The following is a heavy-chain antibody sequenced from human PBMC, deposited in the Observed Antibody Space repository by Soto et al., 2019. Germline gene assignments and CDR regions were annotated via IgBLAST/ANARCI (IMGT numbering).Heavy chain of an antibody. CDR1: GGSISSSSYY. CDR3: ARPTQDIVVVPAAVGQIGPQWDGWFDP. J-gene: IGHJ5*02. D-gene: IGHD2-2*01. V-gene: IGHV4-39*01. Sequence: QLQLQESGPGLVKPSETLSLTCTVSGGSISSSSYYWGWIRQPPGKGLEWIGSIYYSGSTYYNPSLKSRVTISVDTSKNQFSLKLSSVTAADTAVYYCARPTQDIVVVPAAVGQIGPQWDGWFDPWGQGTLVTVSS. CDR2: IYYSGST.